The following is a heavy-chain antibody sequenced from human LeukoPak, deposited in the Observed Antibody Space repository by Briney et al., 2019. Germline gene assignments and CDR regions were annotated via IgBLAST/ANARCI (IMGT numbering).Heavy chain of an antibody. D-gene: IGHD6-19*01. CDR1: GFSFSSYA. V-gene: IGHV3-23*01. Sequence: GGSLRLSCAASGFSFSSYAMSWVRQAPGKGLEWVSAISGSGGSTYYADSVKGRFTISRDNSKNTLYLQMNSLRAEDTAVYYCAKSDSSGWYMKPIDYWGQGTLVTVSS. CDR2: ISGSGGST. J-gene: IGHJ4*02. CDR3: AKSDSSGWYMKPIDY.